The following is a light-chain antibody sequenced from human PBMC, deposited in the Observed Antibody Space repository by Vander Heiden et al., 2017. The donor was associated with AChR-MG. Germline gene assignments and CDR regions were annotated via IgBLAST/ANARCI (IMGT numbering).Light chain of an antibody. V-gene: IGLV1-40*01. CDR3: QSYDSTLNVV. J-gene: IGLJ2*01. CDR2: NTF. Sequence: QAVLTQPPSVSGAPGQRVTISCTGRSSNLGAGSDVHWFQQLTKTAHKTVIANTFDRPTGVPDRFSGSKSGTSASLTITGLQAEDEADYYCQSYDSTLNVVFGGGTKVTVL. CDR1: SSNLGAGSD.